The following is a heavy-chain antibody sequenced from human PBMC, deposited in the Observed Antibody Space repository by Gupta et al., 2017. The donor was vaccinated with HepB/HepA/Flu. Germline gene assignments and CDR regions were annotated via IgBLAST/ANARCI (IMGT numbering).Heavy chain of an antibody. CDR3: TRWDY. CDR1: GGSFSGYN. CDR2: VSHRGST. J-gene: IGHJ4*02. V-gene: IGHV4-34*02. Sequence: QVQLRQWGAGLLKPSETLSLTCAVYGGSFSGYNWNWIRQPPGKGLEWIGEVSHRGSTNYNPSLKSRVTISLDTSKNQFSLKLTSVTPADTAVYYCTRWDYWGQGTLVTVSS.